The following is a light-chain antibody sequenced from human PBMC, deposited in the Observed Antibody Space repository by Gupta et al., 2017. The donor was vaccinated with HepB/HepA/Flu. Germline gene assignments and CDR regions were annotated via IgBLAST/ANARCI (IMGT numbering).Light chain of an antibody. J-gene: IGKJ1*01. CDR1: QSLLYTDGNTY. CDR2: KVS. CDR3: RQGKYWPST. V-gene: IGKV2-30*01. Sequence: DVVMTQSPLSLPVTLGQPASISCRSSQSLLYTDGNTYLNWFHQRPGQSPRRLIYKVSNRDSGVPDRFSGSGSGTDFTLRISRVEAEDVGVYYCRQGKYWPSTFGQGTKVEIK.